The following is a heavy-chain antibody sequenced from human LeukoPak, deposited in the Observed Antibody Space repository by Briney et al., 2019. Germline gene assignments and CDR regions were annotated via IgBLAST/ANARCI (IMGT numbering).Heavy chain of an antibody. V-gene: IGHV3-21*01. Sequence: GGSLRLSCAASGFTFSSYSMNWVRQAPGKGLEWVSSISSSSSYIYYADSVKGRFTISRDNAKNSLYLQMNSLRAEDTAVYYCARERRYYGSGGWYYYYMDVWGKGTTVTVSS. CDR2: ISSSSSYI. CDR3: ARERRYYGSGGWYYYYMDV. J-gene: IGHJ6*03. CDR1: GFTFSSYS. D-gene: IGHD3-10*01.